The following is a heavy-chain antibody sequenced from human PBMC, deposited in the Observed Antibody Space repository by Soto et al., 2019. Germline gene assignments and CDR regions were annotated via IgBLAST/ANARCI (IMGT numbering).Heavy chain of an antibody. CDR1: GGTFSSYA. D-gene: IGHD6-13*01. V-gene: IGHV1-69*13. Sequence: SVKVSCKASGGTFSSYAISWVRQAPGQGLEWMGGIIPIFGTANYARKFQGRVTITADESTSTAYMELSSLRSEDTAVYYCARMRSTGYSSSWYFNYFDYWGQGTLVTVSS. CDR2: IIPIFGTA. CDR3: ARMRSTGYSSSWYFNYFDY. J-gene: IGHJ4*02.